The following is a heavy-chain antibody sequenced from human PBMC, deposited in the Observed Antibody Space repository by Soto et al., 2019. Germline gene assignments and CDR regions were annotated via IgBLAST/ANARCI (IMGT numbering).Heavy chain of an antibody. J-gene: IGHJ3*02. Sequence: PSETLSLTCAVYGGSFSGYDWTWIRQPPGTGLEWIGEINHSGSSNYNPSLKSRVTISVDTSKNQFSLKLTSVTAADTAVYYCARHGLEDYYDSSGYSRGSAFDIWGQGTMVTVSS. CDR1: GGSFSGYD. CDR2: INHSGSS. CDR3: ARHGLEDYYDSSGYSRGSAFDI. D-gene: IGHD3-22*01. V-gene: IGHV4-34*01.